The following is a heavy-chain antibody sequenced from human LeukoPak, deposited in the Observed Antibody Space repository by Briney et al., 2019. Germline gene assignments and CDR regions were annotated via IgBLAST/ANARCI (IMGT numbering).Heavy chain of an antibody. D-gene: IGHD5-18*01. CDR1: GYIFTSYD. CDR2: MNPNSGNT. V-gene: IGHV1-8*01. Sequence: GASVKVSCKASGYIFTSYDINWVRQATGQGLEWMGWMNPNSGNTGYAQKFQGRVTMTRSTSISTAYMELSSLRSEDTAVYYCARGRGYSYGYDYYYYYGMDVWGQGTTVTVSS. CDR3: ARGRGYSYGYDYYYYYGMDV. J-gene: IGHJ6*02.